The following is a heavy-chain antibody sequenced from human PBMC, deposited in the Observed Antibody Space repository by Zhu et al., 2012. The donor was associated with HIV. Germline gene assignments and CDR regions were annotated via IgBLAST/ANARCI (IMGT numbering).Heavy chain of an antibody. V-gene: IGHV4-39*01. CDR2: IYYSGGT. CDR3: ANTRTSGWYSYAFHV. Sequence: QVQLQESGPGLVKPSETLSLTCTVSGATISRSSYYWGWIRQTPGKGLEWIGSIYYSGGTYYNPSLKSRLTISVDTSKNQFSLKLSSVTAADTAFYYCANTRTSGWYSYAFHVWAKGHWSPSLQ. J-gene: IGHJ3*01. D-gene: IGHD6-19*01. CDR1: GATISRSSYY.